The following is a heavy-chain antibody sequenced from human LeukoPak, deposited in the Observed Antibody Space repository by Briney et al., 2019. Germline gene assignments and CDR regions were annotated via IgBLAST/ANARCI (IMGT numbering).Heavy chain of an antibody. D-gene: IGHD3-16*02. V-gene: IGHV4-4*02. J-gene: IGHJ4*02. CDR2: VNLHGDT. CDR3: AREDGPYRPLDY. CDR1: YGFFTDTNY. Sequence: SETLSLTCGVSYGFFTDTNYWTGVRQPPGKGLEWIGEVNLHGDTNYNPSLKGRVDISVDKFENHIPLQLTSVTAADTAVYYCAREDGPYRPLDYSGQGIMVTVSS.